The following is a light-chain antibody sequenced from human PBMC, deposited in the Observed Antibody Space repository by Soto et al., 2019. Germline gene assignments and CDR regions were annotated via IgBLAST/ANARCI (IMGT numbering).Light chain of an antibody. V-gene: IGLV2-14*01. CDR2: EVT. Sequence: QSALTQPASVSGSPGQSITISCTGTSSDVGGYNYVSWYQQHPGKAPKLMIYEVTNRPSGVSNRFSGSKSGYTASLTISGLQAEDEADYYCSSYTRSSSLYVFGTGTKLTVL. CDR3: SSYTRSSSLYV. J-gene: IGLJ1*01. CDR1: SSDVGGYNY.